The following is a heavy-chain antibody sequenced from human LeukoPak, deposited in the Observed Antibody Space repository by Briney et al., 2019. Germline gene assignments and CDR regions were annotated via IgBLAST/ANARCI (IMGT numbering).Heavy chain of an antibody. CDR1: GGTFSSYA. V-gene: IGHV1-46*01. J-gene: IGHJ4*02. CDR2: INPSGGST. CDR3: ARARYSGGFGELSVYFDY. Sequence: ASVKVSCKASGGTFSSYAISWVRQAPGQGLEWMGIINPSGGSTSYAQKFQGRVTMTRDTSTSTVYMELSSLRSEDTAVYYCARARYSGGFGELSVYFDYWGQGTLVTVSS. D-gene: IGHD3-10*01.